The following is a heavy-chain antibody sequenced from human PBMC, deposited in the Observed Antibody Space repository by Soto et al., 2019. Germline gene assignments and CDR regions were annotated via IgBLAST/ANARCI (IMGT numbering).Heavy chain of an antibody. CDR1: GFTFSNCA. J-gene: IGHJ4*02. CDR3: AKDRSRSYGSGYPLGYFDY. CDR2: ISGSGGGT. D-gene: IGHD3-22*01. Sequence: EVQLLESGGGLVQPGGSLSLSCAASGFTFSNCAMSWVRQAPGKGLEWVSGISGSGGGTYYADSVKGRFTISRGNSKNTLYLQINSLRAEDTAVYYCAKDRSRSYGSGYPLGYFDYWGQGTLVTVSS. V-gene: IGHV3-23*01.